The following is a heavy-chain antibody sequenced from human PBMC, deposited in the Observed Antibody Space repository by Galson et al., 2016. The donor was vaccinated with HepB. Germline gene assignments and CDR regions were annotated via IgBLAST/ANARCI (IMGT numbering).Heavy chain of an antibody. D-gene: IGHD1/OR15-1a*01. CDR2: IKEDGSEK. Sequence: SLRLSCAASGFIFSDYWMTWVRQAPGKGLEWVAIIKEDGSEKYHVESVKGRFSISRDNAKNTLYLQMHSLRAEDTALSYCARDTGWNNLQYWGHGSLVTVSS. CDR1: GFIFSDYW. V-gene: IGHV3-7*01. CDR3: ARDTGWNNLQY. J-gene: IGHJ4*01.